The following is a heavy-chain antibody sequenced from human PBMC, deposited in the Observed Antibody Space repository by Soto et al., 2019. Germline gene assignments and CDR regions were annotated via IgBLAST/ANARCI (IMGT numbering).Heavy chain of an antibody. V-gene: IGHV1-69*13. Sequence: ASVKVSCKASGGTFSSYAISWVRQAPGQGLEWMGGIIPIFGTANYAQKFQGRVTITADESTSTAYMELSSLRSEDTAVYYCASRRDCSSTSCHPPHAFDIWGQGTMVTVSS. J-gene: IGHJ3*02. CDR3: ASRRDCSSTSCHPPHAFDI. CDR2: IIPIFGTA. CDR1: GGTFSSYA. D-gene: IGHD2-2*01.